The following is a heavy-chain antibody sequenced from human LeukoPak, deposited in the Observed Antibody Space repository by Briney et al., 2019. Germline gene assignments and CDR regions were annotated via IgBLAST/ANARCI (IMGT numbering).Heavy chain of an antibody. V-gene: IGHV5-51*01. J-gene: IGHJ4*02. CDR1: GYSFTYW. CDR2: IYSGDSHT. Sequence: GESLKISCKGSGYSFTYWIGWVRQMPGKGLEWMGIIYSGDSHTKYSPSFQGRVTISADKSVSTAYLQWSSLEASDTAMYYCASARHGDYVWDYWGQGTLVTVSS. D-gene: IGHD4-17*01. CDR3: ASARHGDYVWDY.